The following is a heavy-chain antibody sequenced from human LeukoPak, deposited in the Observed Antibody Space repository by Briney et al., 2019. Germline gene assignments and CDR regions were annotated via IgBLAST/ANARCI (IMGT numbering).Heavy chain of an antibody. D-gene: IGHD2-15*01. CDR1: GFTFSSYA. V-gene: IGHV3-30-3*01. Sequence: QSGGSLSLSCAPSGFTFSSYAKHWIRQAPGKGLEWVAVISYDGSNKYYADSVTGGFTFSRDNSNNTLYLQMNSLGADDTAVYYCAKDQAANSGGGWCYFDYWGQGTLVTVSS. CDR2: ISYDGSNK. CDR3: AKDQAANSGGGWCYFDY. J-gene: IGHJ4*02.